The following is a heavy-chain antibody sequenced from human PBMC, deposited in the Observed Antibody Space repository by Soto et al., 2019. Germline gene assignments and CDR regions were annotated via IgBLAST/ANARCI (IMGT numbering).Heavy chain of an antibody. CDR1: VGSISSYY. J-gene: IGHJ3*02. CDR2: IYYSGST. Sequence: SETLSLTCTVSVGSISSYYWSWIRQPPGKGLEWIGYIYYSGSTNYNPSLKSRVTISVDTSKNQFSLKLSSVTAADTAVYYCARKADATDAFDIWGQGTMVTVSS. V-gene: IGHV4-59*01. CDR3: ARKADATDAFDI.